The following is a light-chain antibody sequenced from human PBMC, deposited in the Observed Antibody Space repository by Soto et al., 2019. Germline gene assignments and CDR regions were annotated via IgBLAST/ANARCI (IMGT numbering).Light chain of an antibody. CDR2: EVS. V-gene: IGLV2-8*01. CDR3: SSYAGSNHYV. Sequence: QSALTQPPSASGSPGQSVTISCTGTSSDVGGYNFVSWYQQHPGKAPKLMIYEVSKRPSGVPDRFSGSKSDYTASLTVSGLQDEDEADYYCSSYAGSNHYVFGAGTKLTVL. CDR1: SSDVGGYNF. J-gene: IGLJ1*01.